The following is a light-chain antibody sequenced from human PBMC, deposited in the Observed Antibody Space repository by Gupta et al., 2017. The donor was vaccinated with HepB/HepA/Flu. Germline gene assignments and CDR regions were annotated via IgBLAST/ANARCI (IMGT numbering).Light chain of an antibody. CDR3: ASYTGGSTYHV. J-gene: IGLJ1*01. CDR2: GVS. CDR1: SSDVGGYNY. Sequence: QSALTQPASVSGSPGQSITISCTGTSSDVGGYNYVSWYQQHADKAPKLVIYGVSNRPSGVSNRFSGSKSGNTASLTISGLQAADEADYYCASYTGGSTYHVFGTGTKLSVV. V-gene: IGLV2-14*03.